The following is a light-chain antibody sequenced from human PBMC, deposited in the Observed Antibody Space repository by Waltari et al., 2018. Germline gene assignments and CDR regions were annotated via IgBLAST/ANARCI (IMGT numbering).Light chain of an antibody. CDR1: SSNIGNNY. CDR3: GTWDSSLSGAV. J-gene: IGLJ7*01. Sequence: QSVLTQPPSVSAAPGQRVTISCSGGSSNIGNNYVSWYQQFPGTAPKLLIYEDSDRPSGMPGRFSGSKSGTSATLDITGLQAGDEADYYCGTWDSSLSGAVFGGGTHLTVL. CDR2: EDS. V-gene: IGLV1-51*02.